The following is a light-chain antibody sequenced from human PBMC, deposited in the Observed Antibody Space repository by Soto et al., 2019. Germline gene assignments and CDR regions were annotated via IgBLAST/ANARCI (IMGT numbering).Light chain of an antibody. CDR3: QQYNTYHWT. J-gene: IGKJ1*01. CDR2: KAS. Sequence: DLRTAQSLSTLFVSVRKKVTITCRASPSISSWLAWYQQKPGKAPKLLIYKASSLESGVPSRFSGSGSGTEFTLTISSLQPDDFATYYCQQYNTYHWTFGQGTKVDIK. V-gene: IGKV1-5*03. CDR1: PSISSW.